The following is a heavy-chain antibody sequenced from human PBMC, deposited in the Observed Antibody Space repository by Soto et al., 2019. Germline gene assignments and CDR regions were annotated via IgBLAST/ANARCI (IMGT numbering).Heavy chain of an antibody. CDR1: GFTFSDHI. Sequence: EVQLVASGGGLVQPGGSLRLSCATSGFTFSDHIMDWVRQAPGTGLEWVGRVRTKARSDTTDYAASVKGRFTISRDDSKSSLYPQMESLRTYHTAVYYFTTNGGSCHASWGQGILVTVSS. CDR2: VRTKARSDTT. J-gene: IGHJ5*02. V-gene: IGHV3-72*01. CDR3: TTNGGSCHAS. D-gene: IGHD3-16*01.